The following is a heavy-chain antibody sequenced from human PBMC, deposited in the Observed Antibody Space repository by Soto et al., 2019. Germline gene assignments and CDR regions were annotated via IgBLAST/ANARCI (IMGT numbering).Heavy chain of an antibody. CDR3: SRGFRYGACSMWFDP. CDR1: GYTFTSYD. CDR2: MNPNSGNT. Sequence: QVQLVQSGAEVKKPGASVKVSCKASGYTFTSYDINWVRQATGQGLEYLGWMNPNSGNTGYVQKFQGRVTMTWDSSITTAYMELSSLPSEDTAVYCCSRGFRYGACSMWFDPWGQGTLVTVSS. V-gene: IGHV1-8*01. D-gene: IGHD2-21*02. J-gene: IGHJ5*02.